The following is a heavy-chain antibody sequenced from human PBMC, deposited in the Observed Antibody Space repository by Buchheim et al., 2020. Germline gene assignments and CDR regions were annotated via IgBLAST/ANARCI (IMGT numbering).Heavy chain of an antibody. CDR2: INPSGGST. D-gene: IGHD5-18*01. J-gene: IGHJ6*02. CDR3: ARVGIQLWLAGYYYYGMDV. V-gene: IGHV1-46*01. CDR1: GYTFTSYY. Sequence: QVQLVQSGAEVKKPGASVKVSCKASGYTFTSYYMNWVRQAPGQGLEWMGIINPSGGSTSYAQKFQGRVTMTRDTSTSTVYMELSSLRSEDTAVYYCARVGIQLWLAGYYYYGMDVWGQGTT.